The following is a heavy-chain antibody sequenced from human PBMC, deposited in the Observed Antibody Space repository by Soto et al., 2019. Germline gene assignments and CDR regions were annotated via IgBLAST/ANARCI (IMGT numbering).Heavy chain of an antibody. CDR2: ISGGGGST. V-gene: IGHV3-23*01. Sequence: GGSLRLSCEASGFSFAGYAVAWVRQAPGQGLEWVSSISGGGGSTYYADSLKGRFTISRDNSMRMVHLQMSRLSADDTAVYYCAKTESFNGYYNAFDYWGRGTQVTVSS. CDR3: AKTESFNGYYNAFDY. J-gene: IGHJ4*02. CDR1: GFSFAGYA. D-gene: IGHD3-9*01.